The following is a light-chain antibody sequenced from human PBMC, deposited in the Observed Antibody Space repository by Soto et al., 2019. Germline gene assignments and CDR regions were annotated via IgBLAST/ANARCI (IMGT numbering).Light chain of an antibody. CDR1: QSVLYSSNNKNY. Sequence: DIVMTQSPASLAVSLGERATINCKSSQSVLYSSNNKNYLAWYQQKPGQPPKLLIYWASTRESGVPDRFSGRGSGTDFTLTISSLQAEDVAVYYCQQYYRPWTFGQGTKVEIK. CDR2: WAS. J-gene: IGKJ1*01. CDR3: QQYYRPWT. V-gene: IGKV4-1*01.